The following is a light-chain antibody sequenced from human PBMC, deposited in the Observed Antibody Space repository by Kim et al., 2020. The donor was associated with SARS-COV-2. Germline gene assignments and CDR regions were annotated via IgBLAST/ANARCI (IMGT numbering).Light chain of an antibody. CDR2: AAS. Sequence: DSVGTRITMSCRASQGINNYLACDQQKPGKPPKLLIYAASALQSGVPSRFSGSGSGTDFTLTVTSLQPEDVATYYRQKYDSAPWTFGLGTKVDIK. CDR1: QGINNY. V-gene: IGKV1-27*01. J-gene: IGKJ1*01. CDR3: QKYDSAPWT.